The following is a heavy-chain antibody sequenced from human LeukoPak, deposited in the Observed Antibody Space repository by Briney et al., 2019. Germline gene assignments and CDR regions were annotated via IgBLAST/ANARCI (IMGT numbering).Heavy chain of an antibody. Sequence: GGSLRLSCAASGFTVSSNYMSWVRQAPGKGLEWVSVIYSGGSTYYADSVKGRFTISRDNSKNTLYLQMNSLRAEDTAVYYCARHPGLRFLEWAIEVYYMDVWGKGTTVTVSS. CDR2: IYSGGST. V-gene: IGHV3-53*01. CDR1: GFTVSSNY. D-gene: IGHD3-3*01. J-gene: IGHJ6*03. CDR3: ARHPGLRFLEWAIEVYYMDV.